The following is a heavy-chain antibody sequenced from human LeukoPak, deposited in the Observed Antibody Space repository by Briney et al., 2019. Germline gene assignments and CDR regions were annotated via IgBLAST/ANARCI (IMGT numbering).Heavy chain of an antibody. CDR2: IYYSGST. V-gene: IGHV4-39*01. CDR1: GGSISSSSYY. Sequence: SETLSLTCAVSGGSISSSSYYWGWIRQPPGKGLEWIGSIYYSGSTYYNPSLKSRVTISVDTSKNQFSLKLSSVTAADTAVYNCARPSDSSGKDYWGQGTLVTVSS. D-gene: IGHD3-22*01. J-gene: IGHJ4*02. CDR3: ARPSDSSGKDY.